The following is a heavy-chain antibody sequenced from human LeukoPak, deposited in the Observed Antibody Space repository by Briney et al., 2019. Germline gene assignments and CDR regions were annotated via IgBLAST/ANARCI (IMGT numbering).Heavy chain of an antibody. J-gene: IGHJ4*02. Sequence: GGSLRLSCAASGFTFSSYSMNWVRQAPGKGLEWVSSISSSSSYIYYADSVKGRFTTSRDNAKNSLSLQLNSLRVEDTAVYYCARGHYDVLAASYKWTPDYWGQGTLVTVSS. CDR2: ISSSSSYI. CDR1: GFTFSSYS. D-gene: IGHD3-9*01. CDR3: ARGHYDVLAASYKWTPDY. V-gene: IGHV3-21*01.